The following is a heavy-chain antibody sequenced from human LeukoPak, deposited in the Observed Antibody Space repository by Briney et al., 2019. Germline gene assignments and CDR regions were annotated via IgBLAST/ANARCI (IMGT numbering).Heavy chain of an antibody. CDR2: IYRSGST. CDR3: ASGYSFGPYFDY. CDR1: GVTVSNNY. Sequence: PGGSLRLSCAASGVTVSNNYMSWVRQAPGKGLEWVSVIYRSGSTYYADSVKGRFIISRDNSNNTLSLQMNGLRAEDTAVYYCASGYSFGPYFDYWGRGTLVTVSS. J-gene: IGHJ4*02. D-gene: IGHD5-18*01. V-gene: IGHV3-66*01.